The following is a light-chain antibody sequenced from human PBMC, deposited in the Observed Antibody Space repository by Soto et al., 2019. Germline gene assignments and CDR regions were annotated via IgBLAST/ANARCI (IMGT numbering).Light chain of an antibody. CDR2: EVS. V-gene: IGLV2-8*01. J-gene: IGLJ2*01. Sequence: QSALTQPPSASGSPGQSVTISCTGTSSGVGGYNYVSWYQQHPGKAPKVMIYEVSKRPSGVPDRFSGSKSGNTASLTVSGLQAEDEADYYCSSYAGSNNFVVFGGGTKLTVL. CDR1: SSGVGGYNY. CDR3: SSYAGSNNFVV.